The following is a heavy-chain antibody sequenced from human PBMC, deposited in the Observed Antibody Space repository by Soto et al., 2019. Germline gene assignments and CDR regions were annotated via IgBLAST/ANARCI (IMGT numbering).Heavy chain of an antibody. J-gene: IGHJ4*02. CDR1: GYTFTSYG. V-gene: IGHV1-18*01. Sequence: QVQLVXXXXXXXXXGXSVKVSCKASGYTFTSYGISWVRQAPGQGLEWMGWISAYNGNTNYAQKLQGRVTMTTDTSTSTAYMELRSLRSDDTAVYYCAREPNYFDYWGQGTLVTVSS. CDR3: AREPNYFDY. CDR2: ISAYNGNT.